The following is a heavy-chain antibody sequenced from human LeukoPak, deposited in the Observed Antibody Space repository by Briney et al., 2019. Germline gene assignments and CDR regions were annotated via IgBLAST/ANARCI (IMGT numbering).Heavy chain of an antibody. CDR3: VRVGEQWLAYYYFDC. D-gene: IGHD6-19*01. V-gene: IGHV1-2*02. CDR1: GYTFTGYY. CDR2: INPNSGGT. J-gene: IGHJ4*02. Sequence: ASVKVSCKASGYTFTGYYMHWVRQAPGQGLEWMGWINPNSGGTNYAQKFQGRVTMTRDTSISTAYMELSRLRSDDTAVYYCVRVGEQWLAYYYFDCWGQGTLVTVSP.